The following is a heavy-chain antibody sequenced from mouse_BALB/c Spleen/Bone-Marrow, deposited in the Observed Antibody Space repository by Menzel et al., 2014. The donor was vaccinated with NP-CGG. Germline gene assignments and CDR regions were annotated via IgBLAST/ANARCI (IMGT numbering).Heavy chain of an antibody. CDR2: IAPGSGST. CDR1: GYTFTSYW. J-gene: IGHJ4*01. CDR3: ARSYYGRALDY. D-gene: IGHD1-1*01. V-gene: IGHV1S41*01. Sequence: DLVKPGASVKLFCKASGYTFTSYWINWIKQRPGQGLEWIGRIAPGSGSTYYDEMFKGKATLTVDTSSSTAYIQLSSLSSEGSAVYVCARSYYGRALDYWGQGTSVTVSS.